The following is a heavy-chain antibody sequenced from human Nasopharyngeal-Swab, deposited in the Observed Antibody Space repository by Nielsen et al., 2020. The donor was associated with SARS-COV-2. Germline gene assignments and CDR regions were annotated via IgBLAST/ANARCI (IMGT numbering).Heavy chain of an antibody. CDR2: IKSETDGGTT. Sequence: WIRQPPGKGLEWVGRIKSETDGGTTDYAAPVKGRFTISRDDSKNTLYLQMNSLKTEDTAVYYCTTDYYDWGFFDPWGQGTLVTVSS. D-gene: IGHD3-16*01. CDR3: TTDYYDWGFFDP. V-gene: IGHV3-15*01. J-gene: IGHJ5*02.